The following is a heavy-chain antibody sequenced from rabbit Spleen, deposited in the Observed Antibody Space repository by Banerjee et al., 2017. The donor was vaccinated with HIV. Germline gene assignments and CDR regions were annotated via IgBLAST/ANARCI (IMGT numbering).Heavy chain of an antibody. CDR2: IYAASSGST. CDR3: ARDSGTSFSSCGMDL. D-gene: IGHD8-1*01. Sequence: QSLEESGGDLVKPGASLTLTCTASGFTISSTYWICWVRQAPGKGREWSGCIYAASSGSTWYASWVNGRFTISKTSSTTVTLQMTSLTAADTATYFCARDSGTSFSSCGMDLWGPGTLVTVS. CDR1: GFTISSTYW. V-gene: IGHV1S40*01. J-gene: IGHJ6*01.